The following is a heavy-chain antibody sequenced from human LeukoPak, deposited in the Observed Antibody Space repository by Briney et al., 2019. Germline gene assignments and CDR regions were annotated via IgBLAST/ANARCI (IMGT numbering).Heavy chain of an antibody. CDR2: IRYDGSNK. Sequence: PGGSLRLSCAASGFTFSSYGMHWVRQASGKGLEWVAFIRYDGSNKYYADSVKGRFTISRDNSKNTLYLQMNSLRAEDTAVYYCAKAESTPPFDFDYWGQGTLVTVSS. CDR1: GFTFSSYG. V-gene: IGHV3-30*02. D-gene: IGHD2-15*01. CDR3: AKAESTPPFDFDY. J-gene: IGHJ4*02.